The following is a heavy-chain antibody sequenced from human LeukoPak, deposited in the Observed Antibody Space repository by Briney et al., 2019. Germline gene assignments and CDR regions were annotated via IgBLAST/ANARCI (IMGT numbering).Heavy chain of an antibody. CDR2: ISDSGTST. CDR1: GFTFNSCA. J-gene: IGHJ4*02. V-gene: IGHV3-23*01. D-gene: IGHD2/OR15-2a*01. Sequence: GGSLRLSCAAAGFTFNSCAMSWVRQAPGKGLEWVSTISDSGTSTFYADSVKGRFTISRDNSKNTLYVQMNSLRAEDTAVYYCAKRDYYSFDYWGQGTLVTVSS. CDR3: AKRDYYSFDY.